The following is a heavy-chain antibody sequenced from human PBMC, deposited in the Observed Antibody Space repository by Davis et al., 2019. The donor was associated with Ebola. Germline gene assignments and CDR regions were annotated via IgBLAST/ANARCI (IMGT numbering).Heavy chain of an antibody. CDR1: GYSFTSYW. Sequence: GGSLRLSCKGSGYSFTSYWIGWVRQMPGKGLEWMGIIYPGDSDTRYSPSFQGQVTISADKSISTAYLQWSSLKASDTAMYYCARHLSGSGTNWFDPWGQGTLVTVSS. V-gene: IGHV5-51*01. J-gene: IGHJ5*02. D-gene: IGHD3-10*01. CDR3: ARHLSGSGTNWFDP. CDR2: IYPGDSDT.